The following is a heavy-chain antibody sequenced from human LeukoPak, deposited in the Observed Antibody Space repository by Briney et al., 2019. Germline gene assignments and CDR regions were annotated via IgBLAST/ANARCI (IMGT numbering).Heavy chain of an antibody. CDR1: GGSISSYY. CDR3: ARGWGGDYEIWFDP. J-gene: IGHJ5*02. CDR2: IYYSGST. D-gene: IGHD4-17*01. Sequence: SETLSLTCTVSGGSISSYYWSWIRQPPGKGLEWIGYIYYSGSTNYNPSLKSRVTISVDTSKNQFSLKLSSVTAADTAVYYYARGWGGDYEIWFDPWGQGTLVTVSS. V-gene: IGHV4-59*01.